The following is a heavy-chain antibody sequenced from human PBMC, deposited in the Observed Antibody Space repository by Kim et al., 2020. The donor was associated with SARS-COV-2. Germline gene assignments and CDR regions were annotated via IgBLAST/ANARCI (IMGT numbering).Heavy chain of an antibody. CDR3: ARDPPPHRYYYDSSGYSDY. V-gene: IGHV3-66*01. Sequence: GRCTISRDNSKNTLYLQMNSLRAEDTAVYYCARDPPPHRYYYDSSGYSDYWGQGTLVTVSS. J-gene: IGHJ4*02. D-gene: IGHD3-22*01.